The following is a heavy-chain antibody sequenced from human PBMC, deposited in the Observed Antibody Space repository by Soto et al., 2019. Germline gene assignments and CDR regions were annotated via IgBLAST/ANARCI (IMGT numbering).Heavy chain of an antibody. V-gene: IGHV4-59*01. CDR1: GGSISSYY. D-gene: IGHD4-17*01. CDR2: IYYSGST. J-gene: IGHJ5*02. Sequence: SETLSLTCTVSGGSISSYYWSWIRQPPGKGLEWIGYIYYSGSTNYNPSLESRVTISVDTSKNQFSLKLSSVTAADTAVYYCATRNPDYGDIENWLDPWGQGTLVTVSS. CDR3: ATRNPDYGDIENWLDP.